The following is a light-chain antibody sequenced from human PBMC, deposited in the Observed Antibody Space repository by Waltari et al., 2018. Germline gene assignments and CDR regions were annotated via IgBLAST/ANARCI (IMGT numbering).Light chain of an antibody. V-gene: IGKV3-11*01. CDR1: QSVRSH. J-gene: IGKJ1*01. CDR2: VAS. Sequence: ELVLTQSPATLSLSPGERATLSCRASQSVRSHLAWSQQKPGQAPRPLIYVASSRATSIPDRFSGSGSGTDFTLTISSLEPEDFAVYYCQQRSDWRTFGQGTKVEIK. CDR3: QQRSDWRT.